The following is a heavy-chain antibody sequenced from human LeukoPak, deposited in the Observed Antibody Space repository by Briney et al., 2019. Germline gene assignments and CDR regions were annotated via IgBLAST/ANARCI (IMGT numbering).Heavy chain of an antibody. CDR3: ASVTIFGVVNF. CDR1: GASITSYF. CDR2: SLDSGSP. Sequence: SETLSLTCNVSGASITSYFSSWIRQPPGKGLEWIGYSLDSGSPNYNPSLKSRVAMSIDTSRNQFSLKLKSVIAADTAIYYCASVTIFGVVNFWSQGTLVTVSS. J-gene: IGHJ4*02. D-gene: IGHD3-3*01. V-gene: IGHV4-59*01.